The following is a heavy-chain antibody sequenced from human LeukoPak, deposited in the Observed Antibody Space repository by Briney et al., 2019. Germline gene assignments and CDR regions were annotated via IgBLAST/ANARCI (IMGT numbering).Heavy chain of an antibody. CDR3: ARGAGGLRYFDWLLGTNFDY. CDR2: ISAYNGNT. J-gene: IGHJ4*02. Sequence: RASVKVSCKASGYTFTSYDINWVRQAPGQGLEWMGWISAYNGNTNYAQKLQGRVTMTTDTSTSTAYMELRSLRSDDTAVYYCARGAGGLRYFDWLLGTNFDYWGQGTLVTVSS. CDR1: GYTFTSYD. D-gene: IGHD3-9*01. V-gene: IGHV1-18*01.